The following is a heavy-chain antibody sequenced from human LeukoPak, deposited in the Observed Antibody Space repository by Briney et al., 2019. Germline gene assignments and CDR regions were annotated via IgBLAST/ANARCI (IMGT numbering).Heavy chain of an antibody. CDR2: ISGSGGST. CDR1: GFTFSTYA. D-gene: IGHD2-15*01. Sequence: TGGSLRLSCAASGFTFSTYAMHWVRQAPGQGLEWVSGISGSGGSTYYADSVKGRFTISRDNSENTLYLQMNSQRAEDTAIYYCARKVVAAKYFDHWGQGTQVTVSS. CDR3: ARKVVAAKYFDH. J-gene: IGHJ4*02. V-gene: IGHV3-23*01.